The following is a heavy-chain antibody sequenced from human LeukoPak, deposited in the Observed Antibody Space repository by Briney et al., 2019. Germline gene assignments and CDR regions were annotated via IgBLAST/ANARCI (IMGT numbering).Heavy chain of an antibody. V-gene: IGHV4-39*02. D-gene: IGHD3-3*01. CDR1: GGSISSDSYY. J-gene: IGHJ4*02. CDR2: IYYSGST. CDR3: ARLGAGPTYYDFWSGYSSFYFDY. Sequence: PSGTLSLTCTVSGGSISSDSYYWAWIRQPPGKGLEWIASIYYSGSTYYNPSLKSRITISIDTSKNHFSLKLSSVTAADTAVYYCARLGAGPTYYDFWSGYSSFYFDYWGQGTLVTVSS.